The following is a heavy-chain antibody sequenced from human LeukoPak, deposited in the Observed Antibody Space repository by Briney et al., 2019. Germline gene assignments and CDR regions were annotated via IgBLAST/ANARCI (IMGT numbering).Heavy chain of an antibody. Sequence: SETLSLTCTVSGGSISSYYWSWIRQPAGKGLEWIGRIYTSGSTNYNPSLKSRVTMSVDTSKNQFSLKLSSVTAADTAVYYCAREHPSNYYDILTGYYAIDYWGQGTLVTGSS. J-gene: IGHJ4*02. CDR3: AREHPSNYYDILTGYYAIDY. CDR1: GGSISSYY. CDR2: IYTSGST. V-gene: IGHV4-4*07. D-gene: IGHD3-9*01.